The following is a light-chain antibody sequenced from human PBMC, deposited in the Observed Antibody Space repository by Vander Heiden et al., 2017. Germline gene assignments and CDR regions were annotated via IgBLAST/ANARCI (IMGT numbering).Light chain of an antibody. CDR3: ETWDSNTQV. J-gene: IGLJ3*02. CDR1: SGHSSCI. Sequence: PVLPHSSSASASLASSVQLTCTLSSGHSSCISAWHQRQPGKAPRYVMKLEGSGSYNTGSVAPDRFSGYSSGADRYPTIANLQAEDDDDYYCETWDSNTQVFGGGTKLTGL. V-gene: IGLV4-60*03. CDR2: LEGSGSY.